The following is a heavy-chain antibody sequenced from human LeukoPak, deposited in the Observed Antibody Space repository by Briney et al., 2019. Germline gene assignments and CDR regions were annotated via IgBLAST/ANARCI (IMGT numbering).Heavy chain of an antibody. CDR1: GFTFSDYY. D-gene: IGHD3-16*01. CDR3: AKDYAVGSIDY. J-gene: IGHJ4*02. V-gene: IGHV3-23*01. CDR2: ISRSGEST. Sequence: GGSLRLSCAASGFTFSDYYMSWIRQAPGKGLEWVSSISRSGESTFYADSVRGRFTISRDNSKNTVSLQMESLRAEDTALYYCAKDYAVGSIDYWGQGTLVTVSS.